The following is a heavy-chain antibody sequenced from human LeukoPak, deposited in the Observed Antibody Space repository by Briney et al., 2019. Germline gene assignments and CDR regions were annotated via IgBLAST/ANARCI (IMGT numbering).Heavy chain of an antibody. CDR2: ISHDGSNK. CDR1: GFTFSSYA. J-gene: IGHJ6*02. D-gene: IGHD2-2*01. V-gene: IGHV3-30*04. Sequence: PWRSLRLSCAASGFTFSSYAMHWVRQAPGKGLEWVAVISHDGSNKYYADSVKGRFTISRDNSKDTVSLQMNSLRAEDSAIYFCVKDRPCETCMPMDAWGQGTTVTVSS. CDR3: VKDRPCETCMPMDA.